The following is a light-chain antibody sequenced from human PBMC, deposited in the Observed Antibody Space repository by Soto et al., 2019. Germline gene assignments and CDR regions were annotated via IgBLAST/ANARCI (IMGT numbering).Light chain of an antibody. CDR2: DAS. CDR3: QQYNNWPLT. J-gene: IGKJ4*01. CDR1: QSVYSN. V-gene: IGKV3-15*01. Sequence: EIVMTQSPVTLSVSPGEGVTLSCRASQSVYSNLAWYQQKPGQAPRLLIYDASARATDIPARFSGSGSGTDFTLTVSRLQSADFAVYYCQQYNNWPLTFGGGTKVEIK.